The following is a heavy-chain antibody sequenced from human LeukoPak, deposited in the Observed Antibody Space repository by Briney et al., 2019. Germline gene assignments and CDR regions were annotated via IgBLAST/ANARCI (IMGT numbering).Heavy chain of an antibody. V-gene: IGHV1-69*04. CDR1: GGTFSSYA. J-gene: IGHJ5*02. Sequence: GASVKASCKASGGTFSSYAISWVRQAPGQGLEWMGRIIPIFGIANYAQKFQGRVTITADKSTSTAYMELSSLRSEDTAVYYCASEPIPRWSSNNWFDPWGQGTLVTVSS. CDR2: IIPIFGIA. D-gene: IGHD3-10*01. CDR3: ASEPIPRWSSNNWFDP.